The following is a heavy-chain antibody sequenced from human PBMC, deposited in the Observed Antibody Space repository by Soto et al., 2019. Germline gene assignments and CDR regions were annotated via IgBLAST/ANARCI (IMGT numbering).Heavy chain of an antibody. CDR3: ARVYCSGGGCYSIDY. Sequence: EASVKVSCKASGYTFYSHSISWVRQAPGQGLEWMGRISADNSSTKYAQKFRGRVTMTTDTSTSTVYMDLSSLRSEDTAVYYCARVYCSGGGCYSIDYWGQGTLVTVSS. V-gene: IGHV1-18*01. CDR2: ISADNSST. CDR1: GYTFYSHS. D-gene: IGHD2-15*01. J-gene: IGHJ4*02.